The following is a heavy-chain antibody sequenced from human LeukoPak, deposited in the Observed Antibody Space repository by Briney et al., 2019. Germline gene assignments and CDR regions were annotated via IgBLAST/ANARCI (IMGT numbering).Heavy chain of an antibody. V-gene: IGHV3-23*01. CDR2: VTGTGNT. CDR1: GFTFSNYG. CDR3: ARRLGDY. J-gene: IGHJ4*02. Sequence: GSLRLFCCAAGFTFSNYGINLVRQAPGKGVEWVSAVTGTGNTYCADSVKGRFTISRDNSKNMVYLQMNSLSADDTAVYHCARRLGDYWGQGTLVTVSS.